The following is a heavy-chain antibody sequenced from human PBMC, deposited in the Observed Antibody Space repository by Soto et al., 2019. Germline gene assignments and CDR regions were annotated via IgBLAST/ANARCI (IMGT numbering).Heavy chain of an antibody. V-gene: IGHV1-8*01. D-gene: IGHD2-21*02. Sequence: ASVKVSCKASGYTFTSYDINWVRQAPGQGFEYLGWMNPNSGNTGYVKKFQGRVTMTRDTSMSTAYMELSSLRSEDTAVYYCGGAIKKGDSWGWSAPGGPGPLATVSS. CDR1: GYTFTSYD. J-gene: IGHJ5*02. CDR2: MNPNSGNT. CDR3: GGAIKKGDSWGWSAP.